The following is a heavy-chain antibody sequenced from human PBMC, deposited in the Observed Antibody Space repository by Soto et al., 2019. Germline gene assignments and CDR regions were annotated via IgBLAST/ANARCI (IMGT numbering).Heavy chain of an antibody. D-gene: IGHD6-19*01. CDR1: GFTFSRYG. Sequence: GGSLRLSCAASGFTFSRYGMHWVRQAPGRGLEWVAVIWYDGSNIYYADSVKGRFTISRDNSKDTLDLQMNSLRAEDTAVYYCARDREQWLVGYYFDYWGQGTLVTVSS. V-gene: IGHV3-33*01. CDR2: IWYDGSNI. CDR3: ARDREQWLVGYYFDY. J-gene: IGHJ4*02.